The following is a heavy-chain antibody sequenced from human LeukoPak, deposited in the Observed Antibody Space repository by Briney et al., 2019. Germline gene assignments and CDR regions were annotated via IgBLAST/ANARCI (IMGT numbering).Heavy chain of an antibody. CDR1: GFTFSSYE. CDR2: ISSSGSTI. J-gene: IGHJ3*02. V-gene: IGHV3-48*03. D-gene: IGHD3-22*01. Sequence: GGSLRLSCAGSGFTFSSYEMNWVRQAPGKGLEWVSFISSSGSTIYYADSVKGRFTISRDNAKISLYLQMNSLRAEDTAVYYCASSGYYSYDAFDIWGQGTLVSVSS. CDR3: ASSGYYSYDAFDI.